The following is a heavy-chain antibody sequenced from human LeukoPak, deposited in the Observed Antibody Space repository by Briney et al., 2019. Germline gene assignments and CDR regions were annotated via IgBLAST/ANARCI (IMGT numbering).Heavy chain of an antibody. CDR3: AKTERGSWSGYRLAH. D-gene: IGHD3-3*01. CDR1: GYTFTSYG. V-gene: IGHV1-69-2*01. Sequence: GASVKVSCKASGYTFTSYGISWVRQAPGQGLEWMGLVDPQDDETIFAEKFQGRVTITADTSTDAAYMQLSSLRSEDTAVYYCAKTERGSWSGYRLAHWGQGTLVTVSS. J-gene: IGHJ4*02. CDR2: VDPQDDET.